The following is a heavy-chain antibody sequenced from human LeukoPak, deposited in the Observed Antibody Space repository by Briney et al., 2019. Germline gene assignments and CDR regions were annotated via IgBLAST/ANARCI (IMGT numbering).Heavy chain of an antibody. CDR3: ARQDPHLNAFDI. CDR2: IYYSGST. V-gene: IGHV4-59*08. J-gene: IGHJ3*02. CDR1: GGSISSYY. Sequence: SETLSLTCTVSGGSISSYYWSWIRQPAGKGLEWIGYIYYSGSTNYNPSLKSRVTISVDTSKNQFSLKLSSVTAADTAVYYCARQDPHLNAFDIWGQGTMVTVSS.